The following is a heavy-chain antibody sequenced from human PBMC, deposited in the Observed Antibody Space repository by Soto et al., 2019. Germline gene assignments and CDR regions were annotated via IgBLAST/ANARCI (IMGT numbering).Heavy chain of an antibody. CDR2: IIPIFGTA. CDR3: ASNYDFWSGYYSGNYYYYGMDV. D-gene: IGHD3-3*01. J-gene: IGHJ6*02. V-gene: IGHV1-69*06. CDR1: GGTFSSYA. Sequence: KVSCKASGGTFSSYAISWVRQAPGQGLEWMGGIIPIFGTANYAQKFQGRVTITADKSTSTAYMELSSLRSEDTAVYYCASNYDFWSGYYSGNYYYYGMDVWGQGTTVTVSS.